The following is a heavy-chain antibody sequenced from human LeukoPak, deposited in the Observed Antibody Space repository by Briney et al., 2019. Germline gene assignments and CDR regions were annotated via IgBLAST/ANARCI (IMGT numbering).Heavy chain of an antibody. V-gene: IGHV3-23*01. CDR1: VFTFSSYA. D-gene: IGHD6-19*01. CDR3: AKDFEQSTRAEYFHH. J-gene: IGHJ1*01. Sequence: GGSLRLSCAASVFTFSSYAMCWVRQAPGKGLEWVSAISGSGGSTYYADSVKGRFTISRDNSTNTLYLKMKNLRAEDTAVYYCAKDFEQSTRAEYFHHWGQGTLVTVSS. CDR2: ISGSGGST.